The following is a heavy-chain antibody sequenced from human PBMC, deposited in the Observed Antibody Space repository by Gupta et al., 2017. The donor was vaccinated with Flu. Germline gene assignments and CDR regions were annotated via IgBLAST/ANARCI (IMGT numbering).Heavy chain of an antibody. V-gene: IGHV3-74*01. CDR3: ARVGDGEYHFDD. CDR2: SKSGGSSK. J-gene: IGHJ4*02. CDR1: GFTFSSYW. Sequence: EVQLVASGGGLVQPGGSLRLSCAASGFTFSSYWMHWVRQAPGKGLGWISRSKSGGSSKSYEDSGKGRFTISKDNAKNTLSLQMTRRRAEDTAVYYCARVGDGEYHFDDGGQGTMVTVSS. D-gene: IGHD3-10*01.